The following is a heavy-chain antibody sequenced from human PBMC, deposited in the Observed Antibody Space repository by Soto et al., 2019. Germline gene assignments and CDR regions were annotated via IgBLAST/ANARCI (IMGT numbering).Heavy chain of an antibody. Sequence: GGSLRLSCAAFGFDFNKYAMTWVRQAPGKGLQWVSSITSNGDSTYYADSVKGRFTTSRDNSKNTLYLQMNSLRADDTAVFYCAKDSPSYTSSPFYFDSWGQGTLVTVSS. CDR3: AKDSPSYTSSPFYFDS. D-gene: IGHD2-2*02. V-gene: IGHV3-23*01. CDR1: GFDFNKYA. CDR2: ITSNGDST. J-gene: IGHJ4*02.